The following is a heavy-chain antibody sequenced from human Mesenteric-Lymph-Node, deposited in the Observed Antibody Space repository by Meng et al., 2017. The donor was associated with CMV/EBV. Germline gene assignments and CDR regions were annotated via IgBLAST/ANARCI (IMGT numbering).Heavy chain of an antibody. CDR2: IGTAGDT. CDR1: GFTFSSYD. CDR3: ARGATSTAFGPMEYFDY. D-gene: IGHD2-2*01. V-gene: IGHV3-13*01. J-gene: IGHJ4*02. Sequence: GESLKISCAASGFTFSSYDMHWVRQATGKGLEWVSAIGTAGDTYYPGSVKGRFTISRDNAKNSLYLQMNSLRAEDTAVYYCARGATSTAFGPMEYFDYWGQGTLVTVSS.